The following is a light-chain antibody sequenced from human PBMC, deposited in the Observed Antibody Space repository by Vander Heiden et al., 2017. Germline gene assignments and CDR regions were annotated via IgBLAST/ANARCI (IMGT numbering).Light chain of an antibody. CDR1: TSTIGAGYD. CDR2: DNI. J-gene: IGLJ2*01. V-gene: IGLV1-40*01. Sequence: QSVLTQPPSVSGAPGQMVTISCTGSTSTIGAGYDVHWYQQLPGTAPKLRIYDNINRPSGVPDRFSGSKSGTSASLAITGLQAEDEADYYCQSYDSSLGGHVVFGGGTKLTVL. CDR3: QSYDSSLGGHVV.